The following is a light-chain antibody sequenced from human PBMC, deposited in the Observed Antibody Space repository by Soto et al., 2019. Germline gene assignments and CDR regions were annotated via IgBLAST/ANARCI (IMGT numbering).Light chain of an antibody. CDR3: QQYGSSPWT. V-gene: IGKV3-20*01. Sequence: EIVLTQSPGTLSLSPGERATLSCRASQSVSSSYLDWYQQKPGQAPRLLIYGASSRATGIPGRFSGSGSGTGFTLTISRLEPEDFVVYYCQQYGSSPWTFGQGTKVEIK. J-gene: IGKJ1*01. CDR1: QSVSSSY. CDR2: GAS.